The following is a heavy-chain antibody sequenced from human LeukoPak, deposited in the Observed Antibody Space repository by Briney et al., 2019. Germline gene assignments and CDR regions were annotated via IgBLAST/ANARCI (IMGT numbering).Heavy chain of an antibody. CDR3: ARDWDDSSGYSYFDY. CDR2: ISWDGGST. CDR1: GFTFDDYT. D-gene: IGHD3-22*01. J-gene: IGHJ4*02. V-gene: IGHV3-43*01. Sequence: PGGSLRLSCAASGFTFDDYTTHWVRQAPGKGLEWVSLISWDGGSTYYADSVKGRFTISRDNSKNSLYLQMNSLRTEDTALYYCARDWDDSSGYSYFDYWGQGTLVTVSS.